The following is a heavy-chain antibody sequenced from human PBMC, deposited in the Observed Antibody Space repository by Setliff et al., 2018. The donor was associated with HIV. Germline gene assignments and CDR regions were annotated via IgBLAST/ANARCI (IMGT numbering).Heavy chain of an antibody. D-gene: IGHD4-17*01. J-gene: IGHJ4*02. CDR2: IYHNGNT. CDR3: AKKGNGDYHFDY. Sequence: SETLSLTCTVSGGSINRGDYYCTWIRQSPGKGLEFIGTIYHNGNTNYNPSLKSRVTMSVDTSKNQFSLKLSSVTAVDTAVYYCAKKGNGDYHFDYWGQGTLVTVS. V-gene: IGHV4-39*07. CDR1: GGSINRGDYY.